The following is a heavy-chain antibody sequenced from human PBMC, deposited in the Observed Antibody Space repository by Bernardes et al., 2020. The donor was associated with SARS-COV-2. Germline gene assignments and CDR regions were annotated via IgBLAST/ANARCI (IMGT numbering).Heavy chain of an antibody. J-gene: IGHJ3*01. Sequence: ASVKVSCKASGYTFTNYYIHWVRQAPGQGLEWMGIINPSGGSTSYAQKFQGRLTMTRDTSTSTVYMELSSLRSEDTAVYYCARARIVGATTGNAFDVWGQGTMVTVSS. D-gene: IGHD1-26*01. V-gene: IGHV1-46*01. CDR3: ARARIVGATTGNAFDV. CDR2: INPSGGST. CDR1: GYTFTNYY.